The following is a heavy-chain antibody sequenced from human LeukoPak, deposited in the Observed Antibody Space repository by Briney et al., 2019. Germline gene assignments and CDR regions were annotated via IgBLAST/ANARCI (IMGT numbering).Heavy chain of an antibody. J-gene: IGHJ4*02. Sequence: GGSLRLSCAASGFTFSSYAMSWVRQAPGKGLEWVSAISGSGGSTYYADFVKGRFTISRDNSKNTLFLQMNSLRAEDTAVYYCARDRGYSYGSHFDYWGQGTLVTVSS. D-gene: IGHD5-18*01. CDR1: GFTFSSYA. CDR2: ISGSGGST. V-gene: IGHV3-23*01. CDR3: ARDRGYSYGSHFDY.